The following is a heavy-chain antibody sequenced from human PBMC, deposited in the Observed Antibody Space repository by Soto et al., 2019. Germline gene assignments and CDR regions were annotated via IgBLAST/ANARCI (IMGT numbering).Heavy chain of an antibody. V-gene: IGHV6-1*01. J-gene: IGHJ3*02. CDR1: WNSVSLNSAA. Sequence: PSQTLSLTFAISWNSVSLNSAALNWFRPSPSRGLELLSRTYYRSKWYNDHAVSVKSRITINPDTSKTQFSMKLNSVTPEHKAVYYCERDLPGPGITDAFDIWGQGTMVTV. CDR3: ERDLPGPGITDAFDI. D-gene: IGHD1-1*01. CDR2: TYYRSKWYN.